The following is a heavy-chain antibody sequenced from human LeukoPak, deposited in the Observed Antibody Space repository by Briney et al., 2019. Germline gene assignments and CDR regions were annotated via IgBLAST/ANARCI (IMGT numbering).Heavy chain of an antibody. V-gene: IGHV3-30-3*01. CDR2: ISFDGNNQ. Sequence: GGSLRLSCAPSAFTFSAYAMHWVRQAPGKGLEWVAIISFDGNNQYYADSVKGRFTISRDNSKNTLFLQMNYLRTEDSAVYYCARNPTTSWTRLDYWGQGTRVTVSS. J-gene: IGHJ4*02. CDR1: AFTFSAYA. D-gene: IGHD2-2*01. CDR3: ARNPTTSWTRLDY.